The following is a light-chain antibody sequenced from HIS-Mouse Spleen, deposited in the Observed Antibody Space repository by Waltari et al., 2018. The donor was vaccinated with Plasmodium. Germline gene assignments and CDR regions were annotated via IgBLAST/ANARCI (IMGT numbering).Light chain of an antibody. CDR3: YSTDSSGNHRV. J-gene: IGLJ3*02. CDR2: EDS. CDR1: ALPKNS. Sequence: SYELTQPPSVSVSPGQTARITCSGDALPKNSAYWYPQKSGQAPWLVIYEDSKRPSGIPERFSGSSSGTMATLTISGAQVEDEADYYCYSTDSSGNHRVFGGGTKLTVL. V-gene: IGLV3-10*01.